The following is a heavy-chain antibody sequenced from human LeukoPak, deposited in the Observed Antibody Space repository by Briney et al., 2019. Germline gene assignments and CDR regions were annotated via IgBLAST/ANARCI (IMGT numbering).Heavy chain of an antibody. CDR1: GFTVSSNY. Sequence: PGASLRLSCAASGFTVSSNYMSWVRQAPGQGLEWVSGIYSGGSTYYAAHVKGRFTISRDNSKNTPDLQMNSLRAEDTAVYYCARVVGPSSYDYWGQGTLVTVSS. CDR3: ARVVGPSSYDY. J-gene: IGHJ4*02. CDR2: IYSGGST. D-gene: IGHD2-2*01. V-gene: IGHV3-66*01.